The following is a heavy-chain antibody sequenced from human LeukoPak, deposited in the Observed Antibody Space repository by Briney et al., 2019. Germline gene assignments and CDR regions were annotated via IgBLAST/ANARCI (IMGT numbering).Heavy chain of an antibody. CDR2: IYTSGST. D-gene: IGHD3-9*01. CDR1: GCSISSYY. V-gene: IGHV4-4*07. Sequence: SETLSLTCTVSGCSISSYYWSWIRQPAGKGLEWIGRIYTSGSTNYNPSLKRRVTMSVDTSKNQFSLKLNSVTPADTSVYYCARDSSDYDFLTGYLYYFDYWGQGTLVTVSS. CDR3: ARDSSDYDFLTGYLYYFDY. J-gene: IGHJ4*02.